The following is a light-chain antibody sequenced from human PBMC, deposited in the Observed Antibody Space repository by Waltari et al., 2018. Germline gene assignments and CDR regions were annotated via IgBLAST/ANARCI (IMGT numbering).Light chain of an antibody. CDR2: DAS. CDR3: QHRNIWPRGLT. V-gene: IGKV3-11*01. J-gene: IGKJ5*01. Sequence: SVLTQSPASLSLSPGERATLSCRASQSVGRDLAWYQQKPGQSPRLFIYDASYRVTGIPARFRGSGAGTDFTLTISSLEPEDFAVYFWQHRNIWPRGLTFGQGTRLVIK. CDR1: QSVGRD.